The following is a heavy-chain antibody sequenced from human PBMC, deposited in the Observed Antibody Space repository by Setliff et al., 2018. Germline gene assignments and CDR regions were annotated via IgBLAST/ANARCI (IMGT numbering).Heavy chain of an antibody. Sequence: GGSLRLSCAASGFTFNNFAMHWVRQAPGKGLEWVAVIWYDGSNKYYADSVKGRFTTSRDNSKNTLYLQMNSLRAEDTALYYCARQATDYWGQGTLVTVSS. V-gene: IGHV3-33*01. J-gene: IGHJ4*02. CDR1: GFTFNNFA. CDR2: IWYDGSNK. CDR3: ARQATDY.